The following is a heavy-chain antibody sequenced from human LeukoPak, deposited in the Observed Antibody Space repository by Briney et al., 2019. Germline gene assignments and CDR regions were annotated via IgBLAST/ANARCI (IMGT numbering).Heavy chain of an antibody. D-gene: IGHD6-6*01. CDR3: VREGAYSTSSPAGY. CDR2: INQDGSEK. CDR1: GFTFSNSW. Sequence: GGSLRLSCAASGFTFSNSWMAWVRQAPGKGLEWVANINQDGSEKYYVDSVKGRFIISRDNARNSLFLQMNILTAEDTAIYYCVREGAYSTSSPAGYWGQGTLVSVSS. V-gene: IGHV3-7*01. J-gene: IGHJ4*02.